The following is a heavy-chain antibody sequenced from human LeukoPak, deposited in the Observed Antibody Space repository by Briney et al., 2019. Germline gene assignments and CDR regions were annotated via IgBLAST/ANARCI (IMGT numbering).Heavy chain of an antibody. CDR2: IIPIFGTA. Sequence: GASVKVSCKASGGTFSSYAISWVRQAPGQGLEWMGGIIPIFGTANYARKFQGRVTITTDESTSTAYMELSSLRSEDTAVYYCASFAGTINSFDYWGQGTLVTVSS. V-gene: IGHV1-69*05. D-gene: IGHD1-7*01. CDR3: ASFAGTINSFDY. J-gene: IGHJ4*02. CDR1: GGTFSSYA.